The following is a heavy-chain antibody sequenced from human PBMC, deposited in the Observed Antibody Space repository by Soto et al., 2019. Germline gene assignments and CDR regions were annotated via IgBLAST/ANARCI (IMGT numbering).Heavy chain of an antibody. Sequence: GSLRLSCAASGFTFSSYAMSWVRQAPGKGLEWVSAISGSGGSTYYADSVKGRFTISRDNSKNTLYLQMNSLRAEDTAVYYCAKDLIVVRAFDIWGQGTMVTVSS. V-gene: IGHV3-23*01. CDR3: AKDLIVVRAFDI. J-gene: IGHJ3*02. D-gene: IGHD2-2*01. CDR2: ISGSGGST. CDR1: GFTFSSYA.